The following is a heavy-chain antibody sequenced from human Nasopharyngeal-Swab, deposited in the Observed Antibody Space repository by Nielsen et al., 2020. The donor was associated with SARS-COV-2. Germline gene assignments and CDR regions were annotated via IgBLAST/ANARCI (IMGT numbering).Heavy chain of an antibody. CDR2: INTNTGNP. Sequence: WVRQAPGQGLEWMGWINTNTGNPTYAQGFTGRFVFSLDTSVSTAYLQISSLKAEDTAVYYCARDHRTTIFGVVIIQGYYGMDVWGQETTVTVSS. CDR3: ARDHRTTIFGVVIIQGYYGMDV. J-gene: IGHJ6*02. D-gene: IGHD3-3*01. V-gene: IGHV7-4-1*02.